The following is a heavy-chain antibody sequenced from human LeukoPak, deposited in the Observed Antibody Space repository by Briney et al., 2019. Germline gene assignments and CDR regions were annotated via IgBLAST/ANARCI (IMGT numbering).Heavy chain of an antibody. CDR1: GGSFSGYY. CDR3: ARRLSGFDYYYYMDV. V-gene: IGHV4-34*01. CDR2: INHSGST. D-gene: IGHD2/OR15-2a*01. J-gene: IGHJ6*03. Sequence: KPSETLSLTCAVYGGSFSGYYWSWIRQPPGKGLEWIGEINHSGSTNYNPSLKSRVTISVDTSKNQFSLKLSSVTAADTAVYYCARRLSGFDYYYYMDVWGKGTTVTISS.